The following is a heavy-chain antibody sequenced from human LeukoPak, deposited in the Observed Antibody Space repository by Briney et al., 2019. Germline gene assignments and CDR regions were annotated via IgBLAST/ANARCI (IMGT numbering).Heavy chain of an antibody. CDR1: GFTVSTNY. J-gene: IGHJ4*02. CDR2: ISGSGGST. V-gene: IGHV3-23*01. Sequence: AGSLRLSCAASGFTVSTNYMSWVRQTPGKGLEWVSAISGSGGSTYYADSMKGRFTISRDNSKNTLYLQMNSLRAEDTAVYYCAKDRYSGSYYGLFDYWGQGTLVTVSS. D-gene: IGHD1-26*01. CDR3: AKDRYSGSYYGLFDY.